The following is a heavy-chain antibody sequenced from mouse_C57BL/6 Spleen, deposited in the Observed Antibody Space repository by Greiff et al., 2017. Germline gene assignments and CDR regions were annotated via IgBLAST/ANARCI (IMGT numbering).Heavy chain of an antibody. CDR3: ARMGYYGSSYEGYYAMDY. D-gene: IGHD1-1*01. V-gene: IGHV1-55*01. J-gene: IGHJ4*01. CDR2: IYPGSGST. Sequence: QVQLQQPGAELVKPGASVKMSCKASGYTFTSYWITWVKQRPGQGLEWIGDIYPGSGSTNYNEKFKSKATLTVDTSSSTAYMQLSSLTSEDSAVYYCARMGYYGSSYEGYYAMDYWGQGTSVTVSS. CDR1: GYTFTSYW.